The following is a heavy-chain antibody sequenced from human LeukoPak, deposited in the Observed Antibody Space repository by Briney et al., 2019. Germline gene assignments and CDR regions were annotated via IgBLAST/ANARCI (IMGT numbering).Heavy chain of an antibody. Sequence: SETLSLTCTVSAGSISSYYWSWIRQPQGKGLEWIGYIYNTGSNTYNPSLKSRVTISVDRSRNLFSLNLGSVTAADTAVYYCARAVSGYYFDYWGQGTLVAVSS. V-gene: IGHV4-59*01. CDR1: AGSISSYY. CDR2: IYNTGSN. D-gene: IGHD6-19*01. CDR3: ARAVSGYYFDY. J-gene: IGHJ4*02.